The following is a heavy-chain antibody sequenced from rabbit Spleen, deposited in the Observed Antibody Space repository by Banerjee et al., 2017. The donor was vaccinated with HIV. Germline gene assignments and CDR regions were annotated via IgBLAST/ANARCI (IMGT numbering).Heavy chain of an antibody. V-gene: IGHV1S45*01. CDR2: IYTGSAAYT. D-gene: IGHD1-1*01. J-gene: IGHJ6*01. CDR3: ARDIYSGNYGMDL. Sequence: QEQLVESGGGLVQPEGSLTLTCTASGFSFSTSYCMCWVRQSPGKGLQWIACIYTGSAAYTWYASWAKGRFTISKTSSTTVTLQMTSLTAADTATYFCARDIYSGNYGMDLWGPGTLVTVS. CDR1: GFSFSTSYC.